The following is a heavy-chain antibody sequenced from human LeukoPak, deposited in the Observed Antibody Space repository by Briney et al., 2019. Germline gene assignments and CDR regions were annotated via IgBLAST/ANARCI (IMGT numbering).Heavy chain of an antibody. CDR1: GVSFSGYY. V-gene: IGHV4-34*01. Sequence: PSETLSLTCAVYGVSFSGYYWSWIRQPPGKGLEWIGEINHSGSTNYNPSLKSRVTISVDTSKNQFSLKLSSVTAADTAVYYCARVARGILTGYLTNWGQGTLVTVPS. D-gene: IGHD3-9*01. CDR3: ARVARGILTGYLTN. J-gene: IGHJ4*02. CDR2: INHSGST.